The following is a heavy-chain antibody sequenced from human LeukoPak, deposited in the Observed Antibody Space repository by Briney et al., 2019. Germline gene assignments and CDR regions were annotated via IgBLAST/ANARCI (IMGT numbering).Heavy chain of an antibody. CDR1: VLTFRSFW. V-gene: IGHV3-7*01. Sequence: GGSLRLSCAVSVLTFRSFWMSWVRQAPGKGLEWVANINQDGSEKYFVDSVKGRFTISRDNSKNSLQLQMNTLRAEDTALYYCARERDGRFFDYWGQGTLVTVSS. D-gene: IGHD5-24*01. CDR2: INQDGSEK. J-gene: IGHJ4*02. CDR3: ARERDGRFFDY.